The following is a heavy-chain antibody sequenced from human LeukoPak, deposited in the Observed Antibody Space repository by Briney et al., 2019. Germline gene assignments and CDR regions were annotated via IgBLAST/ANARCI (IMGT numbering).Heavy chain of an antibody. CDR2: ISGSGGST. J-gene: IGHJ4*02. V-gene: IGHV3-23*01. Sequence: HPGGSLRLSCAASGFTFSSYAMSWVRQAPGKGLEWVSAISGSGGSTYYADSVKGRFTISRDNSKNTLYLRMNSLRAEDTAVYYCAKDPRGSGSYDYWGQGTLVTVSS. CDR3: AKDPRGSGSYDY. CDR1: GFTFSSYA. D-gene: IGHD3-10*01.